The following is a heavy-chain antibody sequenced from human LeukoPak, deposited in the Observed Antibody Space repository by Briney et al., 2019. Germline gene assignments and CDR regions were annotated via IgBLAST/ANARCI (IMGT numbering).Heavy chain of an antibody. D-gene: IGHD4-11*01. CDR2: ISVSGGST. J-gene: IGHJ4*02. CDR3: ARGRQCDY. Sequence: GGSLRLSCAASGFTFSSSAMSWVRQAPGRGLEWVSAISVSGGSTYYAGSVKGRFTISRDNSKNTLYLQMNSLRADDTAMYYCARGRQCDYWGQGTLVTVSS. CDR1: GFTFSSSA. V-gene: IGHV3-23*01.